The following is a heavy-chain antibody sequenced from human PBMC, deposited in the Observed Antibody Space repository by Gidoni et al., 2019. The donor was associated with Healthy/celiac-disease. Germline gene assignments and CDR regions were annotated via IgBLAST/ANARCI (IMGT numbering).Heavy chain of an antibody. V-gene: IGHV1-69*01. D-gene: IGHD6-6*01. CDR1: GATSSSYV. CDR2: IIPIFGTA. J-gene: IGHJ3*02. CDR3: AKSSSSSRDAFDI. Sequence: QVQLVLSGAEGKTPGSPVRVSRTAAGATSSSYVISRLRQAPGQGLEWMGGIIPIFGTANYAQKFQGRVTITADESTSTAYMELSSLRSEDTAVYYCAKSSSSSRDAFDIWGQGTMVTVSS.